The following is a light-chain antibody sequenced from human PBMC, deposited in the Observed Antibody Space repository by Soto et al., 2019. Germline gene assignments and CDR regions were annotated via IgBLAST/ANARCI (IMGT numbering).Light chain of an antibody. CDR2: GAS. CDR1: QSVSSSY. Sequence: PVERVPPSCRASQSVSSSYLTWYQQKPGQAPRLLIYGASTRATSIPARFSGSGSGTDFTLTISSLQPEDFAVYYCQQDYNSWTFGQGTKVDIK. V-gene: IGKV3D-7*01. J-gene: IGKJ1*01. CDR3: QQDYNSWT.